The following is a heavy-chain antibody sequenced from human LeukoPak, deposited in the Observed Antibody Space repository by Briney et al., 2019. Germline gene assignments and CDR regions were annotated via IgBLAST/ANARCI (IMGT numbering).Heavy chain of an antibody. CDR3: ARHRYSGYLDDY. CDR2: INHSGST. Sequence: PSETLSLTCAVYGGSFSGYYWSWIRQPPGKGLEWIGEINHSGSTNYNPSLKSRVTISVDTSKNQFSLKLSSVTAADTAVYYCARHRYSGYLDDYWGQGTLVTVSS. CDR1: GGSFSGYY. D-gene: IGHD5-12*01. J-gene: IGHJ4*02. V-gene: IGHV4-34*01.